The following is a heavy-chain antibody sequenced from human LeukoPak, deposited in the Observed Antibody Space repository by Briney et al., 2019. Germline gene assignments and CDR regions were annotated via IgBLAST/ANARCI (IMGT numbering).Heavy chain of an antibody. J-gene: IGHJ4*02. Sequence: SETLSLTCAVYGGSFSGYYWSWIRQPPGKGLEWIGEINHSGSTNYNPSLKSRVTISVDTSKNQFSLKLSSVTAADTAVYYCARPLPGHPTPGDSGYPPKVWCYFAYWAQGPLVPVSS. CDR2: INHSGST. V-gene: IGHV4-34*01. D-gene: IGHD5-12*01. CDR1: GGSFSGYY. CDR3: ARPLPGHPTPGDSGYPPKVWCYFAY.